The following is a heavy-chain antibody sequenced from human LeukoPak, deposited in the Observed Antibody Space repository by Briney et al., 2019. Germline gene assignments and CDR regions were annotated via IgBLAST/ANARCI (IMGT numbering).Heavy chain of an antibody. Sequence: GGSLRLSCAASGFTFSSYAMSWVRQAPGKGLGWVSAISGSGGSTYSADSVKGRFTISRDNSKNTLYLQMNSLRAEDTAVYYCAELGITMIGGVWGKGTTVTISS. D-gene: IGHD3-10*02. J-gene: IGHJ6*04. V-gene: IGHV3-23*01. CDR3: AELGITMIGGV. CDR2: ISGSGGST. CDR1: GFTFSSYA.